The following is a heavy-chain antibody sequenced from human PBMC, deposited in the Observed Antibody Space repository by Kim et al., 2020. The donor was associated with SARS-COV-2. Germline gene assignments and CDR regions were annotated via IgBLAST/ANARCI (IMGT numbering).Heavy chain of an antibody. D-gene: IGHD3-22*01. Sequence: SETLSLTCAVYGGSFSGYYWSWIRQPPGKGLEWIGEINHSGSTNYNPSLKSRVTISVDTSKNQFSLKLSSVTAADTAGYYCARGRGSGYSYYYYYYGMD. CDR2: INHSGST. V-gene: IGHV4-34*01. CDR1: GGSFSGYY. CDR3: ARGRGSGYSYYYYYYGMD. J-gene: IGHJ6*01.